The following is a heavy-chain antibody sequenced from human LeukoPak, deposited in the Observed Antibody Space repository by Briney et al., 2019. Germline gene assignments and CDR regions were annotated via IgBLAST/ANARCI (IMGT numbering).Heavy chain of an antibody. D-gene: IGHD3/OR15-3a*01. CDR3: ATVAPEDYYFDY. J-gene: IGHJ4*02. V-gene: IGHV1-24*01. CDR2: FDPEDGET. Sequence: ASVKVSFKVSGYTLTELSMHWVRQAPGKGVEWMGGFDPEDGETIYAQKFQGRVAITEDTSTDTAYMELSSLRSEDTAVYYCATVAPEDYYFDYWGQGTLVTVSS. CDR1: GYTLTELS.